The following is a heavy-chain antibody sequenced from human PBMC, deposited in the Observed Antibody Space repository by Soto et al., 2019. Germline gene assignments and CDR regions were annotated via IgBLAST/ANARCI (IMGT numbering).Heavy chain of an antibody. Sequence: PGESLKISCKGSVYTFTNHWSGGVRQMPGKGLEWGGIIYPGVSDTKYNPSFKAQVPISCDKSIPTTNLQWSSVKAWDTAIYYWAASLFYYGMDVWGQGTTVTVSS. CDR2: IYPGVSDT. CDR3: AASLFYYGMDV. J-gene: IGHJ6*02. CDR1: VYTFTNHW. V-gene: IGHV5-51*01.